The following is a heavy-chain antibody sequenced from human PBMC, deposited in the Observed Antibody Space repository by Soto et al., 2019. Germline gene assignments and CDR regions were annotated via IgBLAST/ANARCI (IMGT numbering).Heavy chain of an antibody. Sequence: GGSLRLSCAASGFTFSSYSMNWVRQAPGKGLEWVSSISSSSSYIYYADSVKGRFTISRDNAKNSLYLQINSLRAEDTAVYYCARDSRTICGVAAYDYGMGVWGQGTTIIFSS. CDR1: GFTFSSYS. J-gene: IGHJ6*02. CDR3: ARDSRTICGVAAYDYGMGV. D-gene: IGHD3-3*01. V-gene: IGHV3-21*01. CDR2: ISSSSSYI.